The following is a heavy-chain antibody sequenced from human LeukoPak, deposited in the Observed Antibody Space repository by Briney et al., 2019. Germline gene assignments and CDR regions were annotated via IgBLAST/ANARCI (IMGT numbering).Heavy chain of an antibody. V-gene: IGHV3-23*01. D-gene: IGHD4-23*01. J-gene: IGHJ4*02. CDR3: ARETSVGGNPPRY. CDR1: GFTFSGYS. Sequence: QPGGSLRLSCAASGFTFSGYSMRWVRQAPGKGLEWVSTISDNGGRTYYADSVKGRFTISRDNSKNTLYLQMNSLRAEDTAVYYCARETSVGGNPPRYWGQGTLVTVSS. CDR2: ISDNGGRT.